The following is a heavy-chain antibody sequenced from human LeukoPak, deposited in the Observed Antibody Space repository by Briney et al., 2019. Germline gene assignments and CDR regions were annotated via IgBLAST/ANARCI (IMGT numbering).Heavy chain of an antibody. CDR3: ARGDYDFWSGYQSWFDP. J-gene: IGHJ5*02. Sequence: SETLSLTCTVSGGSISSYYWSWIRQPPGKGLEWIGYIYYSGSTNYNPSLKSRVTISVDTSKNQFSLKLSSVTAADTAVYYCARGDYDFWSGYQSWFDPWGQGTLVTVSS. CDR2: IYYSGST. V-gene: IGHV4-59*01. CDR1: GGSISSYY. D-gene: IGHD3-3*01.